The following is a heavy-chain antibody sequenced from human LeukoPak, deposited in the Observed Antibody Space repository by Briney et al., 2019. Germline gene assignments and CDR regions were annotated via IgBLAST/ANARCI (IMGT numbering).Heavy chain of an antibody. V-gene: IGHV3-30*18. CDR1: GCTFSRCG. CDR2: ISYDGSNK. CDR3: AKETSNYGYVWGGPGYFDY. D-gene: IGHD3-16*01. J-gene: IGHJ4*02. Sequence: GGSLRLSCAASGCTFSRCGMHWVRQAPGKGLEWVAVISYDGSNKYYADSVKGRFTISRDNSKNTLYLQMNSLRAEDTAVYYCAKETSNYGYVWGGPGYFDYWGQGTLVTVSS.